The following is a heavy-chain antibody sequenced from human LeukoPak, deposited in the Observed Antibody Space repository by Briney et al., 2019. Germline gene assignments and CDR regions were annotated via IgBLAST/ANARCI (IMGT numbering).Heavy chain of an antibody. CDR3: ARGPRITIFGVDMANDAFDI. CDR1: GYTFTDYF. CDR2: INPKSGGT. V-gene: IGHV1-2*02. Sequence: ASVKVSCKASGYTFTDYFMNWVRQAPGQGLEWMGWINPKSGGTVYAQKFQGRVTMTRDTSSSTAYMELSRLRFDDTVVYYCARGPRITIFGVDMANDAFDIWGQGTMVTVSS. D-gene: IGHD3-3*01. J-gene: IGHJ3*02.